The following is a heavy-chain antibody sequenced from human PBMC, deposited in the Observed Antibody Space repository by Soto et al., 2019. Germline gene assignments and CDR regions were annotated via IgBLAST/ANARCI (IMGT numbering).Heavy chain of an antibody. D-gene: IGHD5-12*01. V-gene: IGHV3-30*18. J-gene: IGHJ6*02. CDR1: GFAFSTYG. Sequence: GGSLRLSCAATGFAFSTYGMHWVRQAPGKGREWVAAISYDGNEKYYADSLQGRFTISRDNSKNALYLQVNSLRGEDTAVYYCAKERLRRGPSPMYAMDLWGQGTTVTVSS. CDR3: AKERLRRGPSPMYAMDL. CDR2: ISYDGNEK.